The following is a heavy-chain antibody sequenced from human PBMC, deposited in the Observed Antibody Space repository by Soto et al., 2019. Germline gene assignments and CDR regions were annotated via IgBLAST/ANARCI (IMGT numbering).Heavy chain of an antibody. J-gene: IGHJ4*02. CDR1: GYSFAGYW. D-gene: IGHD3-22*01. CDR2: IDPSDSQT. CDR3: ARQIYDSDTGPNFQYYFDS. Sequence: GESLKIYCKGSGYSFAGYWITWVRQKPGKGLEWMGRIDPSDSQTYYSPSFRGHVTISVTKSITTVFLQWSSLRASDTAMYYCARQIYDSDTGPNFQYYFDSWGQGTPVTVSS. V-gene: IGHV5-10-1*01.